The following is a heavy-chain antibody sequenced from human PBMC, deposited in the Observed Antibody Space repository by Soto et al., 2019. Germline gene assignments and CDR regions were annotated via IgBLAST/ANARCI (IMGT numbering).Heavy chain of an antibody. Sequence: QEQLVESGGGVVQPGRSLRLSCAASGSIFSGYGMHWVRQAPGKGLEWVAVIWYDGSDEYYADSVKGRFTISRDNSNNRLYLQMDSLRAEDTAVYYCARDGIGGTAVWGCCEYRGQGTLVT. CDR1: GSIFSGYG. D-gene: IGHD3-16*01. CDR2: IWYDGSDE. V-gene: IGHV3-33*01. J-gene: IGHJ4*02. CDR3: ARDGIGGTAVWGCCEY.